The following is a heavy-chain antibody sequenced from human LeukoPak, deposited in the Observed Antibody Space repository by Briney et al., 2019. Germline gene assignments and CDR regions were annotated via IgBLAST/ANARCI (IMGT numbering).Heavy chain of an antibody. D-gene: IGHD3-10*01. CDR1: GFTFSSYA. CDR3: ITEYYGSAMY. Sequence: GGSLRLSCVVSGFTFSSYAMSWVRQAPGKGLEWVGRIKSKDVRGTTDFTAPVKGRCTISRDDSKNTVYLQMNSLKTEDTAVYYCITEYYGSAMYWGQGALVTVSS. J-gene: IGHJ4*02. CDR2: IKSKDVRGTT. V-gene: IGHV3-15*01.